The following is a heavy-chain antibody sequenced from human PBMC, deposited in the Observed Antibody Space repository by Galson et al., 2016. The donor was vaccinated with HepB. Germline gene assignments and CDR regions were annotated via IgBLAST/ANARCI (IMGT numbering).Heavy chain of an antibody. CDR1: GFTFDDYA. J-gene: IGHJ4*02. Sequence: SLRLSCAASGFTFDDYAMHWVRQAPGKGLEWVSGISWNNGNIAYTDSVKGRFTITRDNAKNYLYLQMHSLSTEDKSFYYCAKDSIAGNLTTIQAGFHYWGQGTLVTVSS. D-gene: IGHD4-17*01. CDR3: AKDSIAGNLTTIQAGFHY. V-gene: IGHV3-9*01. CDR2: ISWNNGNI.